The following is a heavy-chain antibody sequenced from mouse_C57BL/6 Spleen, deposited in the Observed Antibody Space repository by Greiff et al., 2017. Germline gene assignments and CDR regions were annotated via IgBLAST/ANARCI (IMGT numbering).Heavy chain of an antibody. J-gene: IGHJ3*01. CDR3: ARSITTVVERAAWFAY. D-gene: IGHD1-1*01. V-gene: IGHV14-3*01. Sequence: VQLKESVAELVRPGASVKLSCTASGFNIKNTYMHWVKQRPEQGLEWIGRIDPANGNTKYAPKFQGKATITADTSSTTAYLQLSSLTSEDTAIYYCARSITTVVERAAWFAYWGQGTLVTVSA. CDR1: GFNIKNTY. CDR2: IDPANGNT.